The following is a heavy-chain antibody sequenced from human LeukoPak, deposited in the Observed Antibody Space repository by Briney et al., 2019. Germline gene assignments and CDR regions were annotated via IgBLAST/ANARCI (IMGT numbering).Heavy chain of an antibody. V-gene: IGHV3-30-3*01. D-gene: IGHD1-1*01. CDR1: GFTFSSYA. CDR2: ISYDGSNK. J-gene: IGHJ6*02. Sequence: GGSLRLSCAASGFTFSSYAMHWVRQAPGKGLEWVAVISYDGSNKYYADSVKGRFTISRDNCKNTLYLQMNSLRAEDTAVYYCARDGARLEPHYGMDVWGQGTTVTVSS. CDR3: ARDGARLEPHYGMDV.